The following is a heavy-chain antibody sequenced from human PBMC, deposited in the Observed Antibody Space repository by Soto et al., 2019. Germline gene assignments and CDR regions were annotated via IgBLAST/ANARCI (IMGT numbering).Heavy chain of an antibody. CDR3: AGMPYTSGLRFDP. CDR2: IYQSGVT. D-gene: IGHD6-19*01. Sequence: SETLSLTCTVSGDSVTSDSYFWSWIRQPPGKALQWIGFIYQSGVTSYNPSLASRVSISLDRSNNQCSLKLKSVTAADTAVYFCAGMPYTSGLRFDPWGPGTLVTVSS. V-gene: IGHV4-30-2*01. CDR1: GDSVTSDSYF. J-gene: IGHJ5*02.